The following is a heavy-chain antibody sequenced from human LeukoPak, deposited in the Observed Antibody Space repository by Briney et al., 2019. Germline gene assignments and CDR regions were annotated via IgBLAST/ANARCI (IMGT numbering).Heavy chain of an antibody. Sequence: GASVKVSCKASGYTFTGYYMHWVRQAPGQGLEWMGWINPNSGGTNYAQKFQGRVTMTRDTSVSTAYMELSRLRSDDTAVYYCARGQWLVKVAFDIWGQGTMVTVSS. CDR3: ARGQWLVKVAFDI. D-gene: IGHD6-19*01. CDR1: GYTFTGYY. V-gene: IGHV1-2*02. J-gene: IGHJ3*02. CDR2: INPNSGGT.